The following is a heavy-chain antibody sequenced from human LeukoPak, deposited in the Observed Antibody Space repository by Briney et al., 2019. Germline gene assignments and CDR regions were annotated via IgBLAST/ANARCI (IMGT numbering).Heavy chain of an antibody. CDR1: GCTFISYF. Sequence: GASLQETCKASGCTFISYFLHWLGQAPGQELEGMGRINPNSGCTNYAQKFQDRLIITRDTTISTAYKDLSRLGSDHKTADYCSRVGVDTAMAEVIDYWGQGTLVTVSS. J-gene: IGHJ4*02. D-gene: IGHD5-18*01. CDR3: SRVGVDTAMAEVIDY. CDR2: INPNSGCT. V-gene: IGHV1-2*06.